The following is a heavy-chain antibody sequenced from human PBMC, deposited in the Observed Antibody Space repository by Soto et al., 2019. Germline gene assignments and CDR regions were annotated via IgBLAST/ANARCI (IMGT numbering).Heavy chain of an antibody. J-gene: IGHJ4*02. CDR1: GFTFSIYA. D-gene: IGHD3-22*01. V-gene: IGHV3-23*01. CDR2: IGGSGGDT. CDR3: AKDAPGSGWLSDY. Sequence: GGSLRLSCAASGFTFSIYAMSWVRQAPGKGLEWVSTIGGSGGDTTYADFVRGRFTVSRDNSRNTLYLQLNSLRAEDTAIYYCAKDAPGSGWLSDYWGRGTLVTVSS.